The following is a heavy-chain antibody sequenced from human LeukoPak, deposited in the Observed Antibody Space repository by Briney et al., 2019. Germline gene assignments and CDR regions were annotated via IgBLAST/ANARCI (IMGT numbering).Heavy chain of an antibody. CDR1: GGSISSYY. CDR2: IYYSGST. CDR3: ARVSGYENFDY. V-gene: IGHV4-59*01. J-gene: IGHJ4*02. D-gene: IGHD5-12*01. Sequence: SETLSLTCTVSGGSISSYYWSWIRQPPGRGLEWIGYIYYSGSTNYNPSLKSRVTISVDTSKNQFSLKLSSVTAADTAAYYCARVSGYENFDYWGQGTLVTVSS.